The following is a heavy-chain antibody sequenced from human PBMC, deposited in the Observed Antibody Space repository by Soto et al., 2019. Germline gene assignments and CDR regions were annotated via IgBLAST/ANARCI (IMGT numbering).Heavy chain of an antibody. Sequence: ASVKVSCKASGFSFTDYGFTWVRQAPGEGLEWMGWISAYTGNTNYAQKVQDRVTMSTDTSTSTAYLDLRSLRSDDTAVYYCARGPESRSTAYFDYWGQGTLVTVSS. CDR1: GFSFTDYG. D-gene: IGHD2-2*01. CDR3: ARGPESRSTAYFDY. CDR2: ISAYTGNT. V-gene: IGHV1-18*01. J-gene: IGHJ4*02.